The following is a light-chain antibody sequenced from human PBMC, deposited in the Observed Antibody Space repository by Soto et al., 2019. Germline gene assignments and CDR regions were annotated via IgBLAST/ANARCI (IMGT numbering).Light chain of an antibody. CDR2: KAS. CDR3: QQFYINSRT. Sequence: DFQMTQSPSTLSASVGDRVTITCRASQTNDSCLAWYQQRPGKPPNLLIYKASTLESGVPARFSGSGSGTDFTLTISSLQADDFAVYYCQQFYINSRTFGQGTKVDIK. J-gene: IGKJ1*01. CDR1: QTNDSC. V-gene: IGKV1-5*03.